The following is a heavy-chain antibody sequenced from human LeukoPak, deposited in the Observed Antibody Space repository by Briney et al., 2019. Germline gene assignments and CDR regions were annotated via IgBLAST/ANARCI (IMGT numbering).Heavy chain of an antibody. V-gene: IGHV3-48*01. J-gene: IGHJ4*02. D-gene: IGHD5-24*01. CDR3: ARDTILDY. CDR2: ISSSSSTI. CDR1: GFTFSSYS. Sequence: GGSLRLSCAASGFTFSSYSMNWVRQAPGKGLEWVSYISSSSSTIYYADSVKGRFTISRDNAKNSLHPQMNSLRAEDTAVYYCARDTILDYWGQGTPVTVSS.